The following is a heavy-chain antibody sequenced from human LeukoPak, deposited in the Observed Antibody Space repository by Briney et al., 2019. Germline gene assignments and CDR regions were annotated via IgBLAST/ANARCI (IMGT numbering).Heavy chain of an antibody. D-gene: IGHD3-3*01. V-gene: IGHV3-48*04. CDR1: GFTFSSYS. J-gene: IGHJ4*02. Sequence: PGGSLRLSCAASGFTFSSYSMNWVRQAPGKGLEWVSYISSSGSTIYYADSVKGRFTISRDNAKNSLYLQMNSLRAEDTAVYYCARDGDFWSGYRSIDYWGQGTLVTVSS. CDR3: ARDGDFWSGYRSIDY. CDR2: ISSSGSTI.